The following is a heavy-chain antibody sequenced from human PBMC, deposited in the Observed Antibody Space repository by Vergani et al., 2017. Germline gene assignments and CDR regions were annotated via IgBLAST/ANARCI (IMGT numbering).Heavy chain of an antibody. Sequence: QVQLQHWGAGLLKPSETLSLTCAVYGGSFSGYYWSWIRQPPGKGLEWIGEINHSGSTNYNPSLKSRVTISVDTSKNQFSLKLSSVTAADTAVYYCARFVTGTTHFDYWGQGTLVTVSS. J-gene: IGHJ4*02. D-gene: IGHD1-20*01. CDR2: INHSGST. V-gene: IGHV4-34*01. CDR1: GGSFSGYY. CDR3: ARFVTGTTHFDY.